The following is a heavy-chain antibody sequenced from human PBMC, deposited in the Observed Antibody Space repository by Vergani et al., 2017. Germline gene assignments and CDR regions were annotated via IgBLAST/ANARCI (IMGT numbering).Heavy chain of an antibody. CDR2: ISGSGGST. V-gene: IGHV3-23*01. CDR1: GFTFSSYA. D-gene: IGHD2-15*01. Sequence: EVQLLESGGGLVQPGGSLRLSCAASGFTFSSYAMSWVRQAPGKGLEWVSAISGSGGSTYYADSVKGRFTISRDNSENTLYLQMNSLRAEDTAVYYCARDKDCSGGSCYHNWFDPWGQGTLVTVSS. CDR3: ARDKDCSGGSCYHNWFDP. J-gene: IGHJ5*02.